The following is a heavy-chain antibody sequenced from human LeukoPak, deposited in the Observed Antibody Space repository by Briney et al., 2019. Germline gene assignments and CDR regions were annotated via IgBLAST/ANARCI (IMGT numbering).Heavy chain of an antibody. CDR2: IYYSGST. CDR3: ARDRLGA. D-gene: IGHD3-10*01. Sequence: TSETLSLTCTVSGGSISSSSYYWGWIRQPPGKGLEWIGSIYYSGSTYYNPSLKSRVTISVDTSKNQFSLKLSSVTAADTAVYYCARDRLGAWGQGTLVTVSS. V-gene: IGHV4-39*07. CDR1: GGSISSSSYY. J-gene: IGHJ5*02.